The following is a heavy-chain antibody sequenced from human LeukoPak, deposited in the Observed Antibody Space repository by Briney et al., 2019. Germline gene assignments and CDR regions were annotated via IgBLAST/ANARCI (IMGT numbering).Heavy chain of an antibody. CDR3: ARGIAAAIDYYYYYMDV. CDR2: MNPNSGNT. V-gene: IGHV1-8*01. J-gene: IGHJ6*03. CDR1: GYTFTSYD. Sequence: ASVKVSCKASGYTFTSYDINWVRQATGQGLEWMGWMNPNSGNTGYAQKFQGRVTMTRNTSISTAYMELTSLRSEDTAVYYCARGIAAAIDYYYYYMDVWGKGTTVTVSS. D-gene: IGHD6-13*01.